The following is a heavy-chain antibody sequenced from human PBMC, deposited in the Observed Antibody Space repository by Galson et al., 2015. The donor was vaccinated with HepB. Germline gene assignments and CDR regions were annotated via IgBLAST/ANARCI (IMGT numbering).Heavy chain of an antibody. J-gene: IGHJ3*02. D-gene: IGHD5-12*01. Sequence: TLSLTCAVSGGSISSGGYSWSWIRQPPGKGLEWIGYISHSGSTYYNPSLKSRVTISVDRSKNQFSLKLSSVTAADTAVYYCARSRGYSGYDWAFDIWGQGTMVTVSS. V-gene: IGHV4-30-2*01. CDR1: GGSISSGGYS. CDR2: ISHSGST. CDR3: ARSRGYSGYDWAFDI.